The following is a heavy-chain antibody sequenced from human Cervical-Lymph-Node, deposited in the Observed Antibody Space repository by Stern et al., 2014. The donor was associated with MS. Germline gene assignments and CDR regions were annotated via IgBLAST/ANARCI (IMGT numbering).Heavy chain of an antibody. D-gene: IGHD2-8*01. CDR2: IWHDETNN. CDR1: GFTFSSHV. J-gene: IGHJ4*02. V-gene: IGHV3-30-3*01. Sequence: MQLVESGGGVVQPGGSLRLSCAASGFTFSSHVMHWVRQAPGKGLEWVAVIWHDETNNAYADSVKGRFTISRDNSNNTLSLQMNSLRAEDTAVYYCVREDGDFDYWGQGTLVTVSS. CDR3: VREDGDFDY.